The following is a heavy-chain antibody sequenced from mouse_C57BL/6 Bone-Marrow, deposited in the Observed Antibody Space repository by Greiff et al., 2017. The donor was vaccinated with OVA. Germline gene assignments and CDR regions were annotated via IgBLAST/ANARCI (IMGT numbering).Heavy chain of an antibody. CDR3: ARYSNYVWYFDV. D-gene: IGHD2-5*01. CDR1: GFNIKNTY. V-gene: IGHV14-3*01. J-gene: IGHJ1*03. CDR2: IDPANGNT. Sequence: VQLKQSVAELVRPGASVKLSCTASGFNIKNTYMPWVKQRPEQGLEWIGRIDPANGNTKYAPKFQGKATITADTSSNTAYLHLTSLTSEDTAIYYCARYSNYVWYFDVWGTGTTVTVSS.